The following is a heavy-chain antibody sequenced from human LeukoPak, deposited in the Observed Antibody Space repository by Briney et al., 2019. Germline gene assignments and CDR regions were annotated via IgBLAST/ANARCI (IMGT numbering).Heavy chain of an antibody. CDR2: INAGNGNT. V-gene: IGHV1-3*01. CDR3: ARVGAAAGPYYFDY. J-gene: IGHJ4*02. D-gene: IGHD6-13*01. CDR1: GYTFIYYA. Sequence: ASVKVSCKASGYTFIYYALHWVRQAPGHRLEWMGWINAGNGNTKCSQKFQDRVTIPRDTSASTAYMKLSSLRSEDTAVYYCARVGAAAGPYYFDYWGQGTLVTVSS.